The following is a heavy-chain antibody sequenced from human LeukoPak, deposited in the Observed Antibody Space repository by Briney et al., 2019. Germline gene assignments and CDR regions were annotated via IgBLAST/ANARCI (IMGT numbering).Heavy chain of an antibody. V-gene: IGHV1-18*01. CDR2: ISAYNGNT. J-gene: IGHJ4*02. D-gene: IGHD3-3*01. CDR3: ARAQLRFLEWLSPYYFDY. Sequence: GASVKVSCKASGYTFTSYGISWVRQAPGQGLEWMGWISAYNGNTNYAQKLQGRVTMTTDTSTSTAYMELRSLRSDDTAVYYCARAQLRFLEWLSPYYFDYWGQGTLVTVSS. CDR1: GYTFTSYG.